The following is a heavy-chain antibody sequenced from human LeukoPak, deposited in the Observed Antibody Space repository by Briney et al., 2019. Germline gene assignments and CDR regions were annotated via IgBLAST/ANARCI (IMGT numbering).Heavy chain of an antibody. CDR2: IYYSGST. J-gene: IGHJ4*02. CDR1: GGSISSSSYY. Sequence: PSETLSLTCTVSGGSISSSSYYWGWIRQPPGKGLEWIGYIYYSGSTNYNPSLKSRVTISVDTSKNQFSLKLSSVTAADTAVYYCARAGYTEGAYLRYWGQGTLVTVSS. D-gene: IGHD6-13*01. CDR3: ARAGYTEGAYLRY. V-gene: IGHV4-61*05.